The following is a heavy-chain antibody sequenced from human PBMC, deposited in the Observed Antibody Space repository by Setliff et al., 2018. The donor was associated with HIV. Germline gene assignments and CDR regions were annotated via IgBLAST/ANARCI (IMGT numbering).Heavy chain of an antibody. CDR2: IYTSGST. J-gene: IGHJ6*02. CDR3: ARTFGDLKHYNYYYTIDV. CDR1: GDSMRLHY. Sequence: PSETLSLTCTVSGDSMRLHYWSWIRQPPGKGLEWIGYIYTSGSTNYNPSLKSRVTISVDTSKNQFSLKLSSVTAADTAVYYCARTFGDLKHYNYYYTIDVWGQGTTVTVSS. V-gene: IGHV4-4*09. D-gene: IGHD3-10*01.